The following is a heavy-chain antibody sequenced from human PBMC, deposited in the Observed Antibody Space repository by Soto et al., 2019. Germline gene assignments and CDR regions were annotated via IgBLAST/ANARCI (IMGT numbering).Heavy chain of an antibody. J-gene: IGHJ4*02. D-gene: IGHD1-26*01. CDR2: TGPESGAT. V-gene: IGHV1-2*02. Sequence: SVKVSCKTSGYTFTGHYIHWVRQAPHQGPEWVGETGPESGATRYAQKFRGRVTMTMDTSITTVYMELKNLSPDDTAVYYCGRGRSGQIVVFYWGQGTPVTVSS. CDR1: GYTFTGHY. CDR3: GRGRSGQIVVFY.